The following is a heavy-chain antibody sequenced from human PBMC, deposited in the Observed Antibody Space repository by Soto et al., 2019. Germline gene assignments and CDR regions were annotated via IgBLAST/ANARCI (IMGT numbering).Heavy chain of an antibody. V-gene: IGHV3-30-3*01. CDR1: GFTFSSYA. J-gene: IGHJ4*02. CDR3: ASDVDKYSGSYGLLDY. D-gene: IGHD1-26*01. Sequence: QVQLVESGGGVVQPGRSLRLSCAASGFTFSSYAMHWVRQAPGKGLEWVAVISYDGSNKYYADSVKGRFTTSRDNSKNTLYLEMNSLRAEDTAVYYCASDVDKYSGSYGLLDYWGQGTLVTVSS. CDR2: ISYDGSNK.